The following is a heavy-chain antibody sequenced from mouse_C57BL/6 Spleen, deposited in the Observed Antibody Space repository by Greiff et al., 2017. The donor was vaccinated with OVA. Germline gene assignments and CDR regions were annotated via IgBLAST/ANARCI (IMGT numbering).Heavy chain of an antibody. V-gene: IGHV1-52*01. Sequence: QVQLQQPGAELVRPGSSVKLSCKASGYTFASYWMHWVKQRPIQGLEWIGNIDPSDSETHYNQKFKDKATLTVDKSSSTAYMQLSSLTSEDSAVDYCARGESWFAYWGQGTLVTVSA. J-gene: IGHJ3*01. CDR1: GYTFASYW. CDR2: IDPSDSET. CDR3: ARGESWFAY.